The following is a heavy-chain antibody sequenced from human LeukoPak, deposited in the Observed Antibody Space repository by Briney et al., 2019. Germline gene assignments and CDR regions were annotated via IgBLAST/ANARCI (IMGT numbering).Heavy chain of an antibody. D-gene: IGHD2-2*01. J-gene: IGHJ4*02. CDR1: GYTFTTYW. CDR3: ARRQGCSSTSCPPDY. V-gene: IGHV5-51*01. Sequence: PGESLKISCRGSGYTFTTYWIGWVRQMPGKGLGWMGIIYPGDSDTRYSPSFQGQVTMSADKSINTAYLQWSSLKASDTAMYYCARRQGCSSTSCPPDYWGQGTLVTVSS. CDR2: IYPGDSDT.